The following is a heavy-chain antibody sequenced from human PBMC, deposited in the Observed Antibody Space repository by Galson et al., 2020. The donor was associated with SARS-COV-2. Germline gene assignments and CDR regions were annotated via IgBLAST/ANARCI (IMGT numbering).Heavy chain of an antibody. Sequence: SETLSLTCAVYGGSFSGYYWSWIRQPPGKGLEWIGEINSSGSTHYNPSLKSRVTISVDTSKNHFSLKLSSVTAADTAVYYCAREEDFFLVVTGTRRCDFGYWGRGTLATFSS. CDR1: GGSFSGYY. V-gene: IGHV4-34*01. CDR3: AREEDFFLVVTGTRRCDFGY. D-gene: IGHD2-21*02. CDR2: INSSGST. J-gene: IGHJ4*02.